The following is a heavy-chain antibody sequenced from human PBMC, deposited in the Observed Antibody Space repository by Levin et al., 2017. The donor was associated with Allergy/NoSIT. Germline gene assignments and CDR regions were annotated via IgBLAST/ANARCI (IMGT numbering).Heavy chain of an antibody. J-gene: IGHJ6*02. CDR3: AKIDSHSGYGLNV. V-gene: IGHV5-51*01. Sequence: VASVKVSCQGSGYSFISHWIAWVRQMPGKGLEWMGSVYPADSDATYNPSFLGQVSISVDKSLRTAYLQWSRLKPSDTAMYYCAKIDSHSGYGLNVWGQGTTVTVSS. D-gene: IGHD2-15*01. CDR2: VYPADSDA. CDR1: GYSFISHW.